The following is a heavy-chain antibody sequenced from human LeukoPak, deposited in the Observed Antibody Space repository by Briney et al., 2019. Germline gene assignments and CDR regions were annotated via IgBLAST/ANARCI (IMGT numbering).Heavy chain of an antibody. CDR2: INPSGGST. V-gene: IGHV1-46*01. Sequence: ASVKVSCKASGYTFTSYYMHWVRQAPGQGLEWMGIINPSGGSTSYAQKFQGRVTMTRDMSTSTVYMELSSLRSEDTAVYYCARDSRGSIAAAGTGGWWSGYWGQGTLVTVSS. J-gene: IGHJ4*02. CDR3: ARDSRGSIAAAGTGGWWSGY. D-gene: IGHD6-13*01. CDR1: GYTFTSYY.